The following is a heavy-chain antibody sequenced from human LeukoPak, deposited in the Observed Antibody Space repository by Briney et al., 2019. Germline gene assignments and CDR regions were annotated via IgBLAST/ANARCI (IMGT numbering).Heavy chain of an antibody. D-gene: IGHD3-3*01. Sequence: GGSLRLSCAASGFTLSSYGMHWVRQAPGKGLEWVAFIRYDGSNKYYADSVKGRFTISRDNAKNSLYLQMNSLRAEDTAVYYCARGMDADYDFWSGYPYYFDYWGQGTLVTVSS. J-gene: IGHJ4*02. CDR1: GFTLSSYG. CDR3: ARGMDADYDFWSGYPYYFDY. V-gene: IGHV3-30*02. CDR2: IRYDGSNK.